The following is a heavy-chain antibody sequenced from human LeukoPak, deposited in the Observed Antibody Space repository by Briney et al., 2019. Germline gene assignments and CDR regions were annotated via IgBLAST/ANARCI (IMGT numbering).Heavy chain of an antibody. V-gene: IGHV3-33*01. J-gene: IGHJ3*02. CDR1: GFTFSSYG. Sequence: PGGSLRLSCAASGFTFSSYGMHWVRQAPGKGLEWVAVIWYDGSNKYYADSVKVRFTISRDNSKNSLYLQMNSLRAEDTAVYYCARDNDSSGYWDAFDIWGQGTMVTVSS. CDR2: IWYDGSNK. D-gene: IGHD3-22*01. CDR3: ARDNDSSGYWDAFDI.